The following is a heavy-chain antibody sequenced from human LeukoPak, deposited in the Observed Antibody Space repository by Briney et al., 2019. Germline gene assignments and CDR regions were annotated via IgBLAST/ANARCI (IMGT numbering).Heavy chain of an antibody. Sequence: PPETLSLTCAVSGGSISGRNWWNWVRQPPGKGLEWIGEIHHSGESNYNPSLKSRVTLSIDKSTNQFSLKLSSVTAADTAIYYCARDSPAYCSGNNCYNWYFDLWGRGILITVSS. CDR3: ARDSPAYCSGNNCYNWYFDL. CDR2: IHHSGES. CDR1: GGSISGRNW. J-gene: IGHJ2*01. V-gene: IGHV4-4*03. D-gene: IGHD2-15*01.